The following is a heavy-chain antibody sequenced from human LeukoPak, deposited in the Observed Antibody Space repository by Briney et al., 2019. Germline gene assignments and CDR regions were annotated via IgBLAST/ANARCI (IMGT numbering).Heavy chain of an antibody. V-gene: IGHV4-34*01. D-gene: IGHD3-10*01. CDR3: ARGRRDHAYYYGSGSYPTYYFDY. CDR2: INHSGST. J-gene: IGHJ4*02. CDR1: GGSFSGYY. Sequence: SETLSLTCAVYGGSFSGYYWSWLRQPPGKGLEWIGEINHSGSTNYNPSLKSRVTISVDTSKNQFSLKLSSVTAADTAVYYCARGRRDHAYYYGSGSYPTYYFDYWGQGTLVTVSS.